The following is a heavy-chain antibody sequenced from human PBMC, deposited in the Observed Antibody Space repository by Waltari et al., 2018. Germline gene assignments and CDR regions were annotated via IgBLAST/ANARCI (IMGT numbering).Heavy chain of an antibody. CDR3: ARGPRGVIVLYYYMDV. D-gene: IGHD3-16*02. CDR2: INHSGST. CDR1: GGSFSGYY. V-gene: IGHV4-34*01. Sequence: QVQLQQWGAGLLKPSETLSLTCAVYGGSFSGYYWSWIRQPPGKGLEGIGEINHSGSTNYNPSLKSRVTISVDTSKNQFSLKLSSVTAADTAVYYCARGPRGVIVLYYYMDVWGKGTTVTVSS. J-gene: IGHJ6*03.